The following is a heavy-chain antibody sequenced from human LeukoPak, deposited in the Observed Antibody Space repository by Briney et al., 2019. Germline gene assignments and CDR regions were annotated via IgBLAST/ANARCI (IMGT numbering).Heavy chain of an antibody. CDR1: GYTFTAYH. CDR2: INPNGGGT. CDR3: ASLPYISTNRDY. Sequence: ASVKVSCKASGYTFTAYHIHWVRQAPGQGLEWMGWINPNGGGTNYAQKFQGRVTLTRDTSISTAYMELSRLRSDDTAVYYCASLPYISTNRDYWGQGTPLTVSS. V-gene: IGHV1-2*02. J-gene: IGHJ4*02. D-gene: IGHD1-1*01.